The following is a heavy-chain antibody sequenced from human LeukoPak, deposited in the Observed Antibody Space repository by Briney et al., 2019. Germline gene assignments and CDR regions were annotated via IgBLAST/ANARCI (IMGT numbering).Heavy chain of an antibody. Sequence: PGGSLRLSCAASGFTFSSHWMSWVRQAPGKGLEWVANIKQEGSEKKYVDSVKGRFTISRDNAKNSLYLQMNSLRAEDTAVYYCAKNSGSHDAFDIWGQGTMVTVSS. CDR2: IKQEGSEK. D-gene: IGHD1-26*01. V-gene: IGHV3-7*01. CDR3: AKNSGSHDAFDI. CDR1: GFTFSSHW. J-gene: IGHJ3*02.